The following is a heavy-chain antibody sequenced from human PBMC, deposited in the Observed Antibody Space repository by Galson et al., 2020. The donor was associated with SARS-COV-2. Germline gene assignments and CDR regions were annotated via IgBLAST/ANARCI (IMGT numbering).Heavy chain of an antibody. CDR2: VSATGGAT. J-gene: IGHJ4*02. CDR1: GFTFSVFA. V-gene: IGHV3-23*01. CDR3: ATVEQRPLTYLAD. Sequence: GGSLRLSCAASGFTFSVFAMTWVRQAPGKGLEWVSTVSATGGATYYADSVKGRFTISRDNSKNTLYLQVNSLRAEDTAVYYCATVEQRPLTYLADWGQGTLVSVSS. D-gene: IGHD1-1*01.